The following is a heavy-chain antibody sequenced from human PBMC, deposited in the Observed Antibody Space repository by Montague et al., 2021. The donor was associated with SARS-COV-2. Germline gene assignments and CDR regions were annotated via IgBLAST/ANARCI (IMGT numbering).Heavy chain of an antibody. CDR2: IYYSGSS. CDR1: GGSISSGGYY. D-gene: IGHD2-21*01. V-gene: IGHV4-31*03. Sequence: TLSLTCTVSGGSISSGGYYWSWIRQHPGKGLEWIGYIYYSGSSYYNPSLKSRVTISVDTSKNQFSLRLSSVTAADTAVYYCARARTSLIVVVNEFDYWDEGTLVSGYS. CDR3: ARARTSLIVVVNEFDY. J-gene: IGHJ4*02.